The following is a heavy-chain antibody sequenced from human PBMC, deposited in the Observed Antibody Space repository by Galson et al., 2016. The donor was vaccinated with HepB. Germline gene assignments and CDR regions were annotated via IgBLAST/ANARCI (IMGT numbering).Heavy chain of an antibody. CDR3: ARMRYSSGWLDGFDI. CDR1: GFIFSTYS. Sequence: SLRLSCAASGFIFSTYSMNWVRRAPGKGLAWVSSISSGSAYRYYADSVKGRFTISRDNAKKSLYLQMNSLRAEDTAVYYCARMRYSSGWLDGFDIWGQGTMVTVSS. J-gene: IGHJ3*02. V-gene: IGHV3-21*01. CDR2: ISSGSAYR. D-gene: IGHD6-19*01.